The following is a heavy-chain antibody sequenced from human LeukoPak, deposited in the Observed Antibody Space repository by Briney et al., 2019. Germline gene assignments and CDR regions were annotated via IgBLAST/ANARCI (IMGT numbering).Heavy chain of an antibody. V-gene: IGHV3-23*01. Sequence: GGSLRLSCAASGFTFRNYAMGWVRQAPGKGLECVSAISDDSTKTSYADSVKGRFTISRDNSKNTLYLQMNSLRAEDTAVYYCAKVLVLVSANRYYFDYWGQGTLVTVSS. CDR3: AKVLVLVSANRYYFDY. D-gene: IGHD2-15*01. CDR1: GFTFRNYA. CDR2: ISDDSTKT. J-gene: IGHJ4*02.